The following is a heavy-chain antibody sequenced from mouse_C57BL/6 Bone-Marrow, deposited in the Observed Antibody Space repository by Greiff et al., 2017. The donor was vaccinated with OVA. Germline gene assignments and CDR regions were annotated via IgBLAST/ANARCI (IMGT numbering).Heavy chain of an antibody. Sequence: EVKVEESGPGLVKPSQSLSLTCSVTGYSITSGYYWNWIRQFPGNKLEWMGYISYDGSNNYNPSLKNRISITRDTSKNQFFLKLNSVTTEDTATYYCAREAYDYAWFAYWGQGTLVTVSA. V-gene: IGHV3-6*01. CDR1: GYSITSGYY. D-gene: IGHD2-4*01. CDR3: AREAYDYAWFAY. CDR2: ISYDGSN. J-gene: IGHJ3*01.